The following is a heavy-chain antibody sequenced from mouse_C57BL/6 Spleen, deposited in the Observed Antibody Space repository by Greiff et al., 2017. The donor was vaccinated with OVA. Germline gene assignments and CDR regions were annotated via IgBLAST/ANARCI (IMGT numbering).Heavy chain of an antibody. V-gene: IGHV1-69*01. D-gene: IGHD2-3*01. CDR2: LDPSDSYT. CDR1: GYTFTSYW. CDR3: ARGGYYVGCDY. J-gene: IGHJ2*01. Sequence: QVQLQQPGAELVMPGASVKLSCKASGYTFTSYWMHWVKQRPGQGLEWIGELDPSDSYTNYTQQFKGKSTLTVDKSSSTAYMQLSSLTSEDAAVYYCARGGYYVGCDYWGQGTTLTVSS.